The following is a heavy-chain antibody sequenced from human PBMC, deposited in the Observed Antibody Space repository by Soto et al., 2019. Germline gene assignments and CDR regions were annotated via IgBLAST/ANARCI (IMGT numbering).Heavy chain of an antibody. CDR2: IRSKANSYAT. Sequence: GGSLRLSCAASGFTFSGSAMHWFRQASGKGLEWVGRIRSKANSYATAYAASVKGRFTISRDDSKNTAYLQMNSLKTEDTAVYYCTRQVDCSGGSCYWVWFDYWGQGTLVTVSS. CDR3: TRQVDCSGGSCYWVWFDY. V-gene: IGHV3-73*01. D-gene: IGHD2-15*01. CDR1: GFTFSGSA. J-gene: IGHJ4*02.